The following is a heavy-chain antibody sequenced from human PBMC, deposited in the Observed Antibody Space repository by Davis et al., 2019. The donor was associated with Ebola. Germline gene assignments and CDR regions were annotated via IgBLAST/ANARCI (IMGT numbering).Heavy chain of an antibody. CDR3: ARAMGYSSSWYY. Sequence: PGGSLRLSCAASGFTFDDYAMHWVRQAPGKGLEWVSGISWNSGSIGYADSVKGRFTISRDNAKNSLYLQMNSLRAEDTAVYYCARAMGYSSSWYYWGQGTLVTVSS. CDR2: ISWNSGSI. V-gene: IGHV3-9*01. J-gene: IGHJ4*02. CDR1: GFTFDDYA. D-gene: IGHD6-13*01.